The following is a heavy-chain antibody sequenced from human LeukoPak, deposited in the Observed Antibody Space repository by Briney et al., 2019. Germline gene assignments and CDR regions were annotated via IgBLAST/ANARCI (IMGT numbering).Heavy chain of an antibody. Sequence: GGSLRLSCAASGFTFSSYSMNWVRQAPGKGLEWVSSISSSSSYIYYADSVKGRFTISRDNAKNSLYLQMNSLRAEDTAVYYCARDLDAVAGTPPKLFDIWGQGTMVTVSS. V-gene: IGHV3-21*01. J-gene: IGHJ3*02. D-gene: IGHD6-19*01. CDR3: ARDLDAVAGTPPKLFDI. CDR2: ISSSSSYI. CDR1: GFTFSSYS.